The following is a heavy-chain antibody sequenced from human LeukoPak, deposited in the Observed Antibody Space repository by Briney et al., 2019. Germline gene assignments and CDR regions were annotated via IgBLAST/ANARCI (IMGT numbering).Heavy chain of an antibody. CDR1: GFTLSSNY. V-gene: IGHV3-53*01. CDR2: IYSGGST. J-gene: IGHJ4*02. CDR3: ARNYYDSSAYYYFDY. Sequence: QSGGSLRLSCAASGFTLSSNYMSWVRQAPGKGLEWVSVIYSGGSTYYADSVKGGFTISRDNSKNTLYLQMNSLRAEDTAVYYCARNYYDSSAYYYFDYWGQGTLVTVSS. D-gene: IGHD3-22*01.